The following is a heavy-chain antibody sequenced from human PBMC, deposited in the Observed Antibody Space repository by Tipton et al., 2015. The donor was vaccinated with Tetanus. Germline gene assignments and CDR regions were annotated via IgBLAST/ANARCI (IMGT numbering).Heavy chain of an antibody. D-gene: IGHD4-23*01. Sequence: LRLSCSVSGGSISSYFWSWIRQSPGQGLEWIGLIYYSGSTSYNPSLMSRVTISVDTSKNQLSLKLTSVTAADTAVYYCATMTPVDWYFDLWGRGTLVTVSS. J-gene: IGHJ2*01. CDR1: GGSISSYF. V-gene: IGHV4-59*01. CDR2: IYYSGST. CDR3: ATMTPVDWYFDL.